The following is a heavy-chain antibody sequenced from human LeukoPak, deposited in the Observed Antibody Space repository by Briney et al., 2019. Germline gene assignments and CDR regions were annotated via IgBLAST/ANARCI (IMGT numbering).Heavy chain of an antibody. D-gene: IGHD3-10*01. CDR2: ILWSGGST. J-gene: IGHJ4*02. CDR1: GFTFDDYG. V-gene: IGHV3-20*04. CDR3: ARDDYGSGSWNDY. Sequence: GGSLRLSCAASGFTFDDYGMSWVRHAPGKGLEWVSGILWSGGSTDYADSVKGRFTISRDNAKNSLYLQMNSLRVEDTALYYCARDDYGSGSWNDYGGQGTLVTVSS.